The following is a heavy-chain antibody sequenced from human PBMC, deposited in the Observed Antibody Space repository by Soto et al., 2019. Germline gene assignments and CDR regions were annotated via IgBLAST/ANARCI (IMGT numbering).Heavy chain of an antibody. CDR1: GFTFSSYG. D-gene: IGHD2-15*01. CDR2: ISYDGSNK. Sequence: PGGSLRLCCSASGFTFSSYGMHWVRQAPGKGLEWVAVISYDGSNKYYADSVKGRFTISRDNSKNTLYLQMNSLRAEDTAVYYCAKGRGSGARPAVAAYWGQGTLVTVSS. V-gene: IGHV3-30*18. J-gene: IGHJ4*02. CDR3: AKGRGSGARPAVAAY.